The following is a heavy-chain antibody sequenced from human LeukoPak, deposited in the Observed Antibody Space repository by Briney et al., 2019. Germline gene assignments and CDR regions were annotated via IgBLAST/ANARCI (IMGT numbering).Heavy chain of an antibody. CDR1: GYSFTSYY. CDR3: ARANYSGSGSHYNPSFFDY. D-gene: IGHD3-10*01. CDR2: INPSGGRT. V-gene: IGHV1-46*01. J-gene: IGHJ4*02. Sequence: ASVKVSCKASGYSFTSYYMHWVRQAPGQGLEWMGEINPSGGRTNYAQKFQGRVDMTRETSTSTVYMELSSLRSEDTAVYYCARANYSGSGSHYNPSFFDYWGQGTLATVSS.